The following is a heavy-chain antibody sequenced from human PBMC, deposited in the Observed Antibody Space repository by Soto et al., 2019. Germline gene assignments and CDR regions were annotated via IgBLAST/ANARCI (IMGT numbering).Heavy chain of an antibody. Sequence: ETLSLTCSVSGVSISSSNWWSWVRQPPGKGLEWIVEIYHSGSTNYNPSLKSRVTISVDKSKNQFSLKLSSVTAADTAVYYCERESQVGMVRGYRRGGLDVWGQGTKVTVYS. J-gene: IGHJ6*02. CDR3: ERESQVGMVRGYRRGGLDV. V-gene: IGHV4-4*02. D-gene: IGHD3-10*01. CDR1: GVSISSSNW. CDR2: IYHSGST.